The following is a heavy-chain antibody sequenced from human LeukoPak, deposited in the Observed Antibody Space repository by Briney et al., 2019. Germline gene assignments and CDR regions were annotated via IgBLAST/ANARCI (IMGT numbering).Heavy chain of an antibody. J-gene: IGHJ4*02. CDR1: GYTFTDYY. CDR3: ARGAEFDY. Sequence: ASVKVSCKASGYTFTDYYIHWLRQAPGQGLEWMGCINPNSGGTNYAQKFQGRVTMTRDTSISTAYMELSRLTSDDTAVYYCARGAEFDYWGQGTLVTVSS. V-gene: IGHV1-2*02. CDR2: INPNSGGT.